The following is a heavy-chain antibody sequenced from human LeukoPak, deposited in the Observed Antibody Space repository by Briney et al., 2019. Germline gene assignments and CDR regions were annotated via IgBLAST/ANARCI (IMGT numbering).Heavy chain of an antibody. V-gene: IGHV4-59*01. CDR2: IYYSGST. CDR3: ASYGYSYGSESTYYFDY. Sequence: SETLSLTCTVSGGSISSYYWSWIRQPPGKGLEWIGYIYYSGSTNYNPSLKSRVTISVDTSKNQFSLKLSSVTAADTAVYYCASYGYSYGSESTYYFDYWGQGTLATVSS. J-gene: IGHJ4*02. D-gene: IGHD5-18*01. CDR1: GGSISSYY.